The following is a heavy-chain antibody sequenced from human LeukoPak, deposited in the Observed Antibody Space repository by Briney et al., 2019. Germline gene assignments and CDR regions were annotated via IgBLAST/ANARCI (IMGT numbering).Heavy chain of an antibody. J-gene: IGHJ4*02. CDR3: VRQAGTAGGQ. D-gene: IGHD6-13*01. Sequence: PGGSLRLSCAASGFTFGIHYMSWVRQAPGRGPEWISYISGNGGDIAYADSVKGRFTISRDNAKNLLHLQMNSLRVEDTAVYHCVRQAGTAGGQWAQGTLIAVSS. V-gene: IGHV3/OR16-9*01. CDR2: ISGNGGDI. CDR1: GFTFGIHY.